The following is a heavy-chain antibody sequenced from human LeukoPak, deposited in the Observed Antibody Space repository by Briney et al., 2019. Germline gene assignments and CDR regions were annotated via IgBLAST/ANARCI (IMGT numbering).Heavy chain of an antibody. Sequence: SETLSLTCIVSGGSISSYYWSWIRQPPGKGLEWIGYIYYSGSTNYNLSLKSRVTISVDTSKNQFSLKLSSVTAADTAVYYCARGPSPFYYWGQGTLVTVSS. CDR1: GGSISSYY. D-gene: IGHD3-3*01. J-gene: IGHJ4*02. CDR2: IYYSGST. V-gene: IGHV4-59*01. CDR3: ARGPSPFYY.